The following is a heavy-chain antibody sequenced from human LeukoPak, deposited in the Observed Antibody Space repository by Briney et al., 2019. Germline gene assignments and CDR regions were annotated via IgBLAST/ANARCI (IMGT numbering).Heavy chain of an antibody. Sequence: PGGSLRLSCAASGFTFSSYSMNWVRQAPGKGLEWVSYISSSSSTIYYADSVKGRFTISRDNAKNSLYLQMNSLRAEDTAVYYCAREDYGYSYGSVDYWGQGTLVTVSS. CDR2: ISSSSSTI. J-gene: IGHJ4*02. D-gene: IGHD5-18*01. V-gene: IGHV3-48*01. CDR1: GFTFSSYS. CDR3: AREDYGYSYGSVDY.